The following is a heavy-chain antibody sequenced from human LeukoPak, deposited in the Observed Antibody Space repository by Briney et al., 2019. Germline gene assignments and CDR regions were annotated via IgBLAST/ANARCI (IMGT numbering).Heavy chain of an antibody. CDR1: GFTFSSYA. J-gene: IGHJ4*02. D-gene: IGHD6-13*01. Sequence: GGSLRLSCAASGFTFSSYAMHWVRQAPGKGLEWVAVISYDGSNKYYADSVKGRFTISRDNSKNTLYLQMNSLRAEDTAVYYCASGVTAAAGTPERDFDYWGQGTLVTVSS. V-gene: IGHV3-30*04. CDR3: ASGVTAAAGTPERDFDY. CDR2: ISYDGSNK.